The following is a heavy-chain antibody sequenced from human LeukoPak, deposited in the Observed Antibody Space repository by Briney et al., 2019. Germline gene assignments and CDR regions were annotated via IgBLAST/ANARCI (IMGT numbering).Heavy chain of an antibody. CDR3: ARGPGLHYFDY. J-gene: IGHJ4*02. CDR2: IGTSDTST. Sequence: PGGSLRLSCAASGFTFSSYGLNWVRQAPGKGLERVSTIGTSDTSTYYADSVKGRFTISRDISKNTLYLQMNSLRAEDTAIYYCARGPGLHYFDYWGQGTLVTVSS. CDR1: GFTFSSYG. V-gene: IGHV3-23*01.